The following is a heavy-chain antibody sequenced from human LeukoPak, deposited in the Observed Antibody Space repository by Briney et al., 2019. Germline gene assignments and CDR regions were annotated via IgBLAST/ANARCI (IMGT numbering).Heavy chain of an antibody. CDR1: GFTFSSYS. CDR2: ISSSSSYI. J-gene: IGHJ6*02. CDR3: ARGDIVVVPAARRYYYYGMDV. Sequence: PGGSLRLSCAASGFTFSSYSMNWVRQAPGKGLEWVSSISSSSSYICYADSVKGRFTISRDNAKNSLYLQMNSLRAEDTAVYYCARGDIVVVPAARRYYYYGMDVWGQGTTVTVSS. D-gene: IGHD2-2*01. V-gene: IGHV3-21*01.